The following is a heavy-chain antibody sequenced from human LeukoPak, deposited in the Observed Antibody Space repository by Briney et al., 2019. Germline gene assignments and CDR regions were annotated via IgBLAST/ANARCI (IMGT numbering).Heavy chain of an antibody. J-gene: IGHJ4*02. D-gene: IGHD3-3*01. V-gene: IGHV4-34*01. Sequence: PSETLSLTCAVYGGSFSGYYWSWIRQPPGKGLEWIGEINHSGSTNYNPSLKSRVTISVDTSKNQFSLKLSSVTAADTAVYYYARGAFWGGYGNFDYWGQGTLVTVSS. CDR2: INHSGST. CDR1: GGSFSGYY. CDR3: ARGAFWGGYGNFDY.